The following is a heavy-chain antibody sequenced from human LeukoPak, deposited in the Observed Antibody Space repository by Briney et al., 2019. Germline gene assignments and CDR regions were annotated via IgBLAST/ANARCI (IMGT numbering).Heavy chain of an antibody. V-gene: IGHV3-7*01. D-gene: IGHD1-26*01. Sequence: GGSLRLSCAASGFTFSTYWMSWVRQAPGKGLEWVANIKKDGSEKYYVDSVKGRFTISRDNSKNTLYLQMNSLRAEDTAVYYCAKALRVGPWELLPDYWGQGTLVTVSS. CDR1: GFTFSTYW. CDR3: AKALRVGPWELLPDY. J-gene: IGHJ4*02. CDR2: IKKDGSEK.